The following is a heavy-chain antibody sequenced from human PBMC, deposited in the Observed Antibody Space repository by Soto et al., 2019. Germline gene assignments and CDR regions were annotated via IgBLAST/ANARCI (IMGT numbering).Heavy chain of an antibody. J-gene: IGHJ4*02. V-gene: IGHV1-8*01. CDR2: MNPKSGGT. CDR3: ARGLTGMIDY. CDR1: GYTFTSYD. Sequence: QVQLVQSGAEVKSPGASVKVSCKASGYTFTSYDINWVRQDTGQGFEWMGWMNPKSGGTRYIQKFQGRVTMTRDTSISTAYMELSSLTSEDTAVYYCARGLTGMIDYWGQGTLVTVSS.